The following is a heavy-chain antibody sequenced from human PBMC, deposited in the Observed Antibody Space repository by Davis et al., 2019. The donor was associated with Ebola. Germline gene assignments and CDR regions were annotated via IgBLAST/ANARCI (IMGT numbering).Heavy chain of an antibody. CDR1: GVTFSDYS. CDR3: ARTADFDY. V-gene: IGHV3-69-1*01. J-gene: IGHJ4*02. Sequence: GESLKISCAASGVTFSDYSMNWVRQAPGKGLEWVSYISSSSAEYYADSVKGRFTISRDNAKNSLFLQMTSLRAEDSAVYYCARTADFDYWGRGTLVTVSS. CDR2: ISSSSAE. D-gene: IGHD6-13*01.